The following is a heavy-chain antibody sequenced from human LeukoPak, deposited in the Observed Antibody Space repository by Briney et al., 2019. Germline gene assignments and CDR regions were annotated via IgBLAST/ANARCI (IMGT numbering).Heavy chain of an antibody. Sequence: ASVKVPCKASGGTFSSYAISWVRQAPGQGLEWMGGIIPIFGTANYAQKFQGRVTITTDESTSTAYMELSSLRSEDTAVYYCARDADRHYYGSGSYFVYWGQGTLVTVSS. CDR1: GGTFSSYA. V-gene: IGHV1-69*05. CDR2: IIPIFGTA. D-gene: IGHD3-10*01. CDR3: ARDADRHYYGSGSYFVY. J-gene: IGHJ4*02.